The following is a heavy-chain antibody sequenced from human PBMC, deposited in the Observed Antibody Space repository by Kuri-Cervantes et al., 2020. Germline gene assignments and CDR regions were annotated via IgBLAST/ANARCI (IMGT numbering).Heavy chain of an antibody. CDR1: GFTFSSYA. Sequence: GGSLRLSCAASGFTFSSYAMSWVRQAPGKGLEWVSAISGSGGSTYYADSVKGRFTISRDNSKNTLYLQMNSLRAEDTAVYYCAREMIVVVRRGCFDYWGQGTLVTVSS. CDR3: AREMIVVVRRGCFDY. V-gene: IGHV3-23*01. J-gene: IGHJ4*02. D-gene: IGHD3-22*01. CDR2: ISGSGGST.